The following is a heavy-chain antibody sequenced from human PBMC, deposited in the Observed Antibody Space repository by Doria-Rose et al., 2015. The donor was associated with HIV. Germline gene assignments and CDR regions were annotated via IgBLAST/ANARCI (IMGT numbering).Heavy chain of an antibody. D-gene: IGHD6-13*01. V-gene: IGHV2-26*01. Sequence: SGPVLVKPTETLTLTCTVSGVSLSSPGMGVSWIRQPPGNALEWPANIFSDDERSYKTSLKSRLTISRDTAKSQVVLTMTDMDPVDTATYYCARIKSSRWYHKFYFDFWGQGTLVIVSA. CDR2: IFSDDER. CDR1: GVSLSSPGMG. CDR3: ARIKSSRWYHKFYFDF. J-gene: IGHJ4*02.